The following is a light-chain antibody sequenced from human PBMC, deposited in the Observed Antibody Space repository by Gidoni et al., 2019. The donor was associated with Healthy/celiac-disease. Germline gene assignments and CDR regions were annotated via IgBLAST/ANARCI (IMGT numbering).Light chain of an antibody. Sequence: DIQMTKSPSTLSASVGDRVTSTCRASQSISSWLAWYQQKPGKAPQLLIYDASSLESGVPSRFIGSGSGTEFTLTISSLQPDDFATYYCQQYNSYSGTFGQGTKVEIK. CDR3: QQYNSYSGT. CDR1: QSISSW. V-gene: IGKV1-5*01. J-gene: IGKJ1*01. CDR2: DAS.